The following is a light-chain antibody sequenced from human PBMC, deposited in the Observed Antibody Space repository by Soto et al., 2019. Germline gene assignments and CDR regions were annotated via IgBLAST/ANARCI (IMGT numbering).Light chain of an antibody. CDR3: CLYAGSNIWV. J-gene: IGLJ3*02. V-gene: IGLV2-23*01. CDR1: SSDVGSYNV. Sequence: QSVLTQPASVSGSPGQSITISCTGSSSDVGSYNVVSWFQQQPGKAPRLMIYEGSRRPSGVPHRFSGSKSGNTASLTISGLQAEDEADYYCCLYAGSNIWVFGGGTKLTVL. CDR2: EGS.